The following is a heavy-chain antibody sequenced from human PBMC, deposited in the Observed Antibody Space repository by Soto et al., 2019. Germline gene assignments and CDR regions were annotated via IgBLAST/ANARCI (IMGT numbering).Heavy chain of an antibody. D-gene: IGHD6-6*01. V-gene: IGHV4-59*08. CDR1: GGSISSNY. J-gene: IGHJ3*02. Sequence: SETLSLTCTVSGGSISSNYWSWIRQPPGKGLEYIGYIDYSGSTHYKASLKSRVTIDTSKNQFSLKLSSVTAADTAVYYCANSAARRPSAFDIWGQGTMVTVSS. CDR3: ANSAARRPSAFDI. CDR2: IDYSGST.